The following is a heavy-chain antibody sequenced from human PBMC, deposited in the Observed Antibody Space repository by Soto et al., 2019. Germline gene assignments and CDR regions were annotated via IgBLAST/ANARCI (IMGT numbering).Heavy chain of an antibody. Sequence: EVQLAESGGGLVQPGGSLILSCAASGFQLSSYEINWVRQAAWKRLEWVAHMSHRGATLFYTDAVKGRFTISRDNTINSLSLQMNSLRAEDTAIYYCARGAFGYTTSTTEDAFDVWGQGTVVTVAS. D-gene: IGHD6-6*01. CDR1: GFQLSSYE. V-gene: IGHV3-48*03. CDR2: MSHRGATL. J-gene: IGHJ3*01. CDR3: ARGAFGYTTSTTEDAFDV.